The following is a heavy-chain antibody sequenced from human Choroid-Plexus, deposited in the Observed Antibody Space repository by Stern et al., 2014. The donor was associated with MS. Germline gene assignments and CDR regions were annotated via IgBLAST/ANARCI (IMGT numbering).Heavy chain of an antibody. CDR2: VSSDGSNK. J-gene: IGHJ5*02. Sequence: DQLVESGGGVVQPGRPLRLSCVASGFTFGSCAMHWVRQAPGKGLAWVAGVSSDGSNKYYADSVKGRFTISRDNSHNTLYMQLSSLRPEDTAVYYCAKDRQYLTYFFDHWGQGSLVTVSS. D-gene: IGHD2/OR15-2a*01. V-gene: IGHV3-30*18. CDR1: GFTFGSCA. CDR3: AKDRQYLTYFFDH.